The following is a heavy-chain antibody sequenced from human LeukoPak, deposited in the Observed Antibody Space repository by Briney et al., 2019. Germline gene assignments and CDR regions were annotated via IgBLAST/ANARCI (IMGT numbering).Heavy chain of an antibody. Sequence: SETLFLTCTVSGGSISSYYWSWIRQPPGKGLEWIGYIYYSGSTNYNPSLKSRVTISVDTSKNQFSLKLSSVTAADTAVYYCARGRMPDYYDSSGYQRRFDYWGQGTLVTVSS. V-gene: IGHV4-59*01. D-gene: IGHD3-22*01. J-gene: IGHJ4*02. CDR2: IYYSGST. CDR1: GGSISSYY. CDR3: ARGRMPDYYDSSGYQRRFDY.